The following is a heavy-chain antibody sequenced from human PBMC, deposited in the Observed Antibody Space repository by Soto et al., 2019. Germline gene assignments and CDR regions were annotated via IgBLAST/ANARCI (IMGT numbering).Heavy chain of an antibody. CDR2: INHSGST. CDR1: GGSFSGYY. J-gene: IGHJ4*02. CDR3: ARDKITGLFDY. D-gene: IGHD2-8*02. V-gene: IGHV4-34*01. Sequence: QVQLQQWGAGLLKPSETLSLTCAVYGGSFSGYYWTWIRQPQGTGLEWIGEINHSGSTNYNPSLKSRVTISVDTSKNQFSLRLTSVTAAATAVYYCARDKITGLFDYWGQGTLVNVSS.